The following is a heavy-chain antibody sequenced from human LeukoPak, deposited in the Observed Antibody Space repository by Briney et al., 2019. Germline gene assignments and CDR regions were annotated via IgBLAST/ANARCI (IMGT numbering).Heavy chain of an antibody. D-gene: IGHD6-13*01. V-gene: IGHV3-21*01. J-gene: IGHJ3*02. CDR1: GFTFSSYS. CDR3: ARGGAAAGIDAFDI. CDR2: ISSSTSYT. Sequence: GGSLRLSGAAAGFTFSSYSMNWVRQAPGQGLEWVSSISSSTSYTYYADSGKGRFTIARANATNSLYLQMNSLRAEDTAVYYCARGGAAAGIDAFDIWGQGTMVTVSS.